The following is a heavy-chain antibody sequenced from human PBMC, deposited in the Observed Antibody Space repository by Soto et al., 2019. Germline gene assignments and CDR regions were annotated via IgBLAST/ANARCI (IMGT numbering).Heavy chain of an antibody. CDR1: GFSLSTSGVG. J-gene: IGHJ4*02. CDR2: IYWDDDK. V-gene: IGHV2-5*02. Sequence: GSGPTLVNPTQTLTLTCTFSGFSLSTSGVGVGWIRQPPGKALEWLALIYWDDDKRYSPSLKSRLTITKDTSKNQVVLTMTNMDPVDTATYYCARVIQLWPYLNCFDYWGQRTLVTVSS. CDR3: ARVIQLWPYLNCFDY. D-gene: IGHD5-18*01.